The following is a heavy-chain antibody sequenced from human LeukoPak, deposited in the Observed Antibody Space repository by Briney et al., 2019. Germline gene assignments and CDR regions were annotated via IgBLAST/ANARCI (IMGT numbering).Heavy chain of an antibody. J-gene: IGHJ3*02. CDR1: GDSISSYY. CDR3: ARVLLPTSAFDI. CDR2: IYYSGSS. Sequence: SDTLSLTCTASGDSISSYYWSWIRQPPGQGLEWIGYIYYSGSSNYNPSIKSRVTISVDTSKNQFSLKLSSVTAADTAVYYCARVLLPTSAFDIWGQGTMVSVSS. V-gene: IGHV4-59*07.